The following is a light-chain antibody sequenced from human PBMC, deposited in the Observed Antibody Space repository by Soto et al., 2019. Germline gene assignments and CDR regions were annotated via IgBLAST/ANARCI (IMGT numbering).Light chain of an antibody. V-gene: IGKV1-12*01. CDR2: SAS. CDR1: QGIGSF. CDR3: QQANRFPRT. J-gene: IGKJ1*01. Sequence: DIQMTQSPSSVSASVGDRVTITCRASQGIGSFVAWYQQKPGKAPKLQIYSASSLQSEVPSRFSGSRAGTDFTLPISSLQHEDLTTYYCQQANRFPRTFGQGTKVDIQ.